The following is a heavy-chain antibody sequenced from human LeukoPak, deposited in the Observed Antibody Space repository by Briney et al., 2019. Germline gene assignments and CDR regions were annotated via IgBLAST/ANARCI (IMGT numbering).Heavy chain of an antibody. CDR3: ARQPWGSSWGRYYYYMDV. Sequence: PSETLSLTCTVSGGSISSSSYYWGWIRQPPGKGLEWIGSIYYSGSTYYNPSLKSRVTISVDTSKNQFSLKLSSVTVADTAVYYCARQPWGSSWGRYYYYMDVWAKGPRSPSP. CDR2: IYYSGST. D-gene: IGHD6-13*01. J-gene: IGHJ6*03. CDR1: GGSISSSSYY. V-gene: IGHV4-39*01.